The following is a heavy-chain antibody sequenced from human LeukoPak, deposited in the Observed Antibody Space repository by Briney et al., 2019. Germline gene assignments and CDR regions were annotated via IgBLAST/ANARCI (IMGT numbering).Heavy chain of an antibody. CDR2: ISSSSSTI. D-gene: IGHD6-13*01. Sequence: GGSLRLSCAASGFTFSSYSMNWVRQAPGKGLEWVSYISSSSSTIYYADSVKGRFTISRDNAKNSLYLQMNSLRAEDTAVYYCAREVPAAAGTLDYWGQGTLVTVSS. CDR1: GFTFSSYS. CDR3: AREVPAAAGTLDY. V-gene: IGHV3-48*04. J-gene: IGHJ4*02.